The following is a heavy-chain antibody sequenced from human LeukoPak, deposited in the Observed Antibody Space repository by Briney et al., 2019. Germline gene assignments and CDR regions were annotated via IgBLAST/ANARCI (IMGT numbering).Heavy chain of an antibody. J-gene: IGHJ4*02. V-gene: IGHV3-74*01. CDR3: ARGGSTRADY. D-gene: IGHD6-13*01. CDR2: IHSDGSTT. Sequence: GGSLRLSCAASGFTFSSYWMHWVRQAPGKGVVWVSRIHSDGSTTSYAASVKGRFTISRDNANNTLYLQMNSLRAEDTAVYYCARGGSTRADYWGQGTLVTVSS. CDR1: GFTFSSYW.